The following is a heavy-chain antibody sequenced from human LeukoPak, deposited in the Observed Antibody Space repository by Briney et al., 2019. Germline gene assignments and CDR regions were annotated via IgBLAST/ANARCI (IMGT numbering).Heavy chain of an antibody. CDR3: ARGDFWSGPQPYDY. CDR2: IFYNGNT. D-gene: IGHD3-3*01. J-gene: IGHJ4*02. Sequence: PSETLSLTCAVSGVSMSAYYWTWIRQSPGEGLEWIGHIFYNGNTNYNPSLKSRVTIFIDTSQNQFSLNLSPVTAADTAVYYCARGDFWSGPQPYDYWGRGALVIVSS. V-gene: IGHV4-59*01. CDR1: GVSMSAYY.